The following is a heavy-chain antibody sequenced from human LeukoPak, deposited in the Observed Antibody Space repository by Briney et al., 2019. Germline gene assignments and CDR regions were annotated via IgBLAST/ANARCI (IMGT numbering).Heavy chain of an antibody. V-gene: IGHV4-34*01. D-gene: IGHD3-10*01. J-gene: IGHJ4*02. Sequence: SETLSLTCAVYGGSFSGYYWSWIRQPPGKGLEWIGEINHSGSTNYNPSLKSRVTISVDTSKNQFSLKLSSVTAADTAVYYCARARDYYGSGSANDYSGQGTLVTVSS. CDR2: INHSGST. CDR3: ARARDYYGSGSANDY. CDR1: GGSFSGYY.